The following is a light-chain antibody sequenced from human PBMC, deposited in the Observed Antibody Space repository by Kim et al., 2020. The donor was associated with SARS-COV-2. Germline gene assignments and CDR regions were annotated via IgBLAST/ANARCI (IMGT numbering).Light chain of an antibody. CDR2: HAS. Sequence: LQMTQSPSTLSASVVDRVSITCWASQSISGWLAWYQQKPGKAPKLLIYHASTLERGVPSRFSGSGSGTEFTLTINNLQPDDFATYYCQHLGTFGLGTKVDIK. CDR1: QSISGW. J-gene: IGKJ1*01. CDR3: QHLGT. V-gene: IGKV1-5*01.